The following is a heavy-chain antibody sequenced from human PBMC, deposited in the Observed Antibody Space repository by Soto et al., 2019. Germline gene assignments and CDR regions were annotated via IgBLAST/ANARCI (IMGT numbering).Heavy chain of an antibody. D-gene: IGHD4-4*01. V-gene: IGHV1-69*08. Sequence: QVPLVQSGAEVKKPGSSVKVSCKASGGTFSSYSFTWVRQAPGQGLEWMGRIIPILGIANYAQKFQGRVTISADKSTSTAYMELSSLRSEDTAVYYCATDKDSTYDHWGQGTLVTVSS. CDR1: GGTFSSYS. J-gene: IGHJ5*02. CDR3: ATDKDSTYDH. CDR2: IIPILGIA.